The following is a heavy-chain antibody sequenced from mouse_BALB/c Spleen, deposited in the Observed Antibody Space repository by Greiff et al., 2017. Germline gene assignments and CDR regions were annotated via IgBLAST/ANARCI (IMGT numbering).Heavy chain of an antibody. CDR2: ILPGSGST. D-gene: IGHD2-10*01. J-gene: IGHJ4*01. CDR1: GYTFSSYW. V-gene: IGHV1-9*01. Sequence: QVQLKQSGAELMKPGASVKISCKATGYTFSSYWIEWVKQRPGHGLEWIGEILPGSGSTNYNEKFKGKATFTADTSSNTAYMQLSSLTSEDSAVYYCARYAYYGNYHYAMDYWGQGTSVTVSS. CDR3: ARYAYYGNYHYAMDY.